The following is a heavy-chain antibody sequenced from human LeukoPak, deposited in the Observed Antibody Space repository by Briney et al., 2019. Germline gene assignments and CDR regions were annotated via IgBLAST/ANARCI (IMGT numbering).Heavy chain of an antibody. D-gene: IGHD3-3*01. J-gene: IGHJ5*02. CDR1: GYTFTSYG. CDR2: ISAYNGNT. Sequence: ASVKVSCKASGYTFTSYGISLVRQAPGQGLEWMGWISAYNGNTNYAQKLQGRVTMTTDTSTSTAYMELRSLRSDDTAVYYGARPHHYDFWSGYPNNWFDPWGQGTLVTVSS. V-gene: IGHV1-18*01. CDR3: ARPHHYDFWSGYPNNWFDP.